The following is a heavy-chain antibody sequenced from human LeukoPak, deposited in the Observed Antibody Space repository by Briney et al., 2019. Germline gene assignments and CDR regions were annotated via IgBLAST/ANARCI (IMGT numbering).Heavy chain of an antibody. Sequence: PGESLRLSCAASGFTFSNYNMNWVRQAPGKGLEWVPYISATSDTVYYADSVKGRFTISRDNGKDSLYLQMNSLRAEDTAVYYCVFPSWDYWGQGTLVTVSS. CDR3: VFPSWDY. J-gene: IGHJ4*02. CDR1: GFTFSNYN. CDR2: ISATSDTV. D-gene: IGHD1-26*01. V-gene: IGHV3-48*01.